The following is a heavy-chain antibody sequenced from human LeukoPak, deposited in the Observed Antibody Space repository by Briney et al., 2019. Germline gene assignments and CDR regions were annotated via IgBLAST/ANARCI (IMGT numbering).Heavy chain of an antibody. D-gene: IGHD3-10*01. V-gene: IGHV3-7*01. Sequence: GGSLRLSCAASGFTFSGFSMSWVRQSPTKGLEWVANIKQDGSEGYYVDSVKGRFTISRDNAKNSLSLQMNNLRVEDTAVYYCARAGSHWHYVYWGQGTVVTVSS. J-gene: IGHJ4*02. CDR1: GFTFSGFS. CDR3: ARAGSHWHYVY. CDR2: IKQDGSEG.